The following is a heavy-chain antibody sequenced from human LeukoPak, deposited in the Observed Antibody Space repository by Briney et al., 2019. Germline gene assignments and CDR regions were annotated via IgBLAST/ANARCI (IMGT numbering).Heavy chain of an antibody. Sequence: GGSLRLSCAASGFTFSSYWMNWARQAPGKGLEWVASINHNGNVDYYVDSVKGRFTISRDNAKNSLYLQMSNLRAEDTAVYFCARGGGLDIWGQGATVTVSS. CDR3: ARGGGLDI. J-gene: IGHJ6*02. CDR1: GFTFSSYW. CDR2: INHNGNVD. D-gene: IGHD3-16*01. V-gene: IGHV3-7*03.